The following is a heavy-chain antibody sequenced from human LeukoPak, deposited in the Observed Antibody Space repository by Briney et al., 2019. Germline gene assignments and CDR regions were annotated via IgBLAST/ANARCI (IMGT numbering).Heavy chain of an antibody. J-gene: IGHJ4*02. Sequence: GGSLRLSCAASGFTFSSYSMNWVRQAPGKGLEWVSYISSSGSTIYYADSVKGRFTISRDNAKNSLYLQMNSLRAEDTAVYYCARTYDSSGYYYVFDYWGQGTLVTVSS. V-gene: IGHV3-48*04. CDR1: GFTFSSYS. D-gene: IGHD3-22*01. CDR2: ISSSGSTI. CDR3: ARTYDSSGYYYVFDY.